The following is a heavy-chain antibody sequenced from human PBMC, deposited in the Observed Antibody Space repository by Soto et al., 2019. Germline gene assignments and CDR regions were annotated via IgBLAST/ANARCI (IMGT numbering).Heavy chain of an antibody. J-gene: IGHJ3*01. D-gene: IGHD2-15*01. V-gene: IGHV4-38-2*01. Sequence: SETLSLTCAVSGFFVSSGNYWGWIRKPPGKGLEWIGSIFHGGNTYYNPSLKSRVTISVDMSKNQFSLKLNSVTAADTAVYYCARVRWYDAFDVWGQGTVVTVSS. CDR1: GFFVSSGNY. CDR2: IFHGGNT. CDR3: ARVRWYDAFDV.